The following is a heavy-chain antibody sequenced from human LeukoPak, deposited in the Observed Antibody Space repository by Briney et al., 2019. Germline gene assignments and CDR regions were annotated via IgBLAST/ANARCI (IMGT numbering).Heavy chain of an antibody. D-gene: IGHD2-2*02. J-gene: IGHJ6*03. CDR1: GGSISRFY. CDR3: AREGEIPNSYYYMDV. V-gene: IGHV4-4*07. Sequence: SETLSLTCGVSGGSISRFYWSWVRQPAGKGLEWIGRSYIGGSTDYNPSLKSRVTMSIDTSKNQLSLKMRSVTAADTAVYYCAREGEIPNSYYYMDVWGKGATVTVSS. CDR2: SYIGGST.